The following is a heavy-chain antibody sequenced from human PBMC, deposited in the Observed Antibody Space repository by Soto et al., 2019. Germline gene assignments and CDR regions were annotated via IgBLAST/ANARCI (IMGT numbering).Heavy chain of an antibody. Sequence: QLELQESGSGLLKPSQTLSLTCTVSDWSISSAGYSWTWVRQPPGQGLEWMGYISKSGSTHYNPSPSYRLTMSTDTSKKQFSLSLTSVIAADTAVYYCARVEHPFYGAGAAVEHLLDWGHGALVTVSS. CDR2: ISKSGST. D-gene: IGHD3-10*01. J-gene: IGHJ1*01. CDR1: DWSISSAGYS. CDR3: ARVEHPFYGAGAAVEHLLD. V-gene: IGHV4-30-2*01.